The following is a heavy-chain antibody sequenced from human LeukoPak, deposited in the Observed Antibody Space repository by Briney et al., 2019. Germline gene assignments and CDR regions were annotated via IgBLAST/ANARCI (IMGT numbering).Heavy chain of an antibody. CDR3: ARKGNYYGSGSYDY. D-gene: IGHD3-10*01. CDR1: GGSFSGYY. V-gene: IGHV4-34*01. J-gene: IGHJ4*02. CDR2: INHSGST. Sequence: SETLSLTCDVYGGSFSGYYWSWIRQPPGKGLEWFGEINHSGSTNYNPSLKSRVTISVDTSKNQFSLKLRSVTAADTAVYYCARKGNYYGSGSYDYWGQGTLVTVSS.